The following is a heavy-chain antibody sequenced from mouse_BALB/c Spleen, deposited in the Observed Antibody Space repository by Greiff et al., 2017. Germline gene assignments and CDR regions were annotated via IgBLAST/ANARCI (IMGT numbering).Heavy chain of an antibody. CDR2: INPYNGDT. V-gene: IGHV1-20*02. D-gene: IGHD2-4*01. Sequence: EVQLQQSGPELVKPGASVKISCKASGYSFTGYFMNWVMQSHGKSLEWIGRINPYNGDTFYNQKFKGKATLTVDKSSSTAHMELRSLASEDSAVYYCARSTMITTEDWFAYWGQGTLVTVSA. CDR1: GYSFTGYF. J-gene: IGHJ3*01. CDR3: ARSTMITTEDWFAY.